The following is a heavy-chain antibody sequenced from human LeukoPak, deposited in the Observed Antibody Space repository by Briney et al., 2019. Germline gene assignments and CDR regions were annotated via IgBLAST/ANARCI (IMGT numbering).Heavy chain of an antibody. J-gene: IGHJ5*02. V-gene: IGHV4-39*01. CDR3: ASEIRTYYYGSGSHPETNWFDT. CDR1: GGSISDRSYY. Sequence: SETLSLTCTVSGGSISDRSYYWAWIRQPPGKGLEWIGSDDYSGATYYNPSLKSRVTISVDTSKNQMSLKLYSVTAADSAVDYCASEIRTYYYGSGSHPETNWFDTWGQGTLVTVSS. CDR2: DDYSGAT. D-gene: IGHD3-10*01.